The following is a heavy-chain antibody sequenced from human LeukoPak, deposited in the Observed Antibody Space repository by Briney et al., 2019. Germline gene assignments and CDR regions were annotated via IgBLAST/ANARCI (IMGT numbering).Heavy chain of an antibody. CDR3: ATNIQENAFDI. CDR1: GYTFTNYY. CDR2: INPNTGGT. D-gene: IGHD2-8*01. J-gene: IGHJ3*02. V-gene: IGHV1-2*06. Sequence: ASVKVSCKASGYTFTNYYIHWVRQAPGQGLEWMGRINPNTGGTNYVQKFQGRVTMTRDTSISTAYMELSRLRSDDTAIYFCATNIQENAFDIWGQGTVVTVSS.